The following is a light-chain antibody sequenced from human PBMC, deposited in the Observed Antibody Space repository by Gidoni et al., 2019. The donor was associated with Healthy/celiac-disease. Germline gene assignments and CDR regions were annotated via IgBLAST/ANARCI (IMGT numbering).Light chain of an antibody. CDR2: GAS. Sequence: ELVLQQSPATLSVSPGERATLSCRASQSVSSNLAWYQQKPGQAPRLLIYGASTRATGIPARFSGSGSGTEFTLTISSLQSEDFAVYYCQQYNNWPRTFGQGTKLEIK. V-gene: IGKV3-15*01. CDR1: QSVSSN. CDR3: QQYNNWPRT. J-gene: IGKJ2*01.